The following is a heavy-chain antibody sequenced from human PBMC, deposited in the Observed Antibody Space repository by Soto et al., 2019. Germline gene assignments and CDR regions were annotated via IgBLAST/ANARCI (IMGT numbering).Heavy chain of an antibody. CDR2: FDPEDGET. CDR3: ATLTAVAGTSHWFDP. J-gene: IGHJ5*02. D-gene: IGHD6-19*01. CDR1: GYTLPELS. V-gene: IGHV1-24*01. Sequence: GASVKVSCKVSGYTLPELSMHWVRQAPGKGLEWMGGFDPEDGETIYAQKFQGRVTMTEDTSTDTAYMELSSLRSDDTAVYSCATLTAVAGTSHWFDPWGQGTLVTVSS.